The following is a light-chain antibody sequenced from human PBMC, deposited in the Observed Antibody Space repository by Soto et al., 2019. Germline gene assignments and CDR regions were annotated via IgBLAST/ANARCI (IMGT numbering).Light chain of an antibody. CDR3: QQSYSTPRT. CDR2: AAS. J-gene: IGKJ1*01. V-gene: IGKV1-39*01. Sequence: DIQMTQSPSSLSASVGDRVTITCRASQSISSYLNWYQQKPGKAPKLLIYAASSLQGGVPSRFSGSGSGTDFTLTISSLQPEDFATYYCQQSYSTPRTFDQGTKVEIK. CDR1: QSISSY.